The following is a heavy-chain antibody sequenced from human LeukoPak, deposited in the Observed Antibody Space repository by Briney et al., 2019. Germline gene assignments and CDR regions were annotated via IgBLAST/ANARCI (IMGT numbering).Heavy chain of an antibody. CDR1: GLIFSKYG. CDR3: AKDRLWFGDPPGVHAFDI. D-gene: IGHD3-10*01. V-gene: IGHV3-30*02. Sequence: PGESLRLSCAASGLIFSKYGMHWVRQTPGMGLEWVAFLEYDGTSNYLDSVKGRFTISRDNSKNTLYLQMNSLRAEDTAVYYCAKDRLWFGDPPGVHAFDIWGQGTMVTVSS. J-gene: IGHJ3*02. CDR2: LEYDGTSN.